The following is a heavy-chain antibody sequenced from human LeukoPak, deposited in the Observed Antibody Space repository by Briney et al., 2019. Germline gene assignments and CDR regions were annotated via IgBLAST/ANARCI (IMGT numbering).Heavy chain of an antibody. CDR2: INPNSGGT. D-gene: IGHD5-18*01. CDR1: GYTFTGYY. V-gene: IGHV1-2*02. CDR3: ALGLKGYSYGFDPMDV. J-gene: IGHJ6*03. Sequence: GASVKVSCKASGYTFTGYYMHWVRQAPGQGLEWMGWINPNSGGTNYAQKFQGRVTMTRDTSISTAYMELSRLRSDDTAVYYCALGLKGYSYGFDPMDVWGKGTTVTVSS.